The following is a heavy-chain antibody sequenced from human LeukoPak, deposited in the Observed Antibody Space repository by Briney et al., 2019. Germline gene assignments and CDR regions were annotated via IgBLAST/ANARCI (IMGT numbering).Heavy chain of an antibody. CDR1: GFNFSSYG. D-gene: IGHD1-20*01. Sequence: GGSLRLSCAASGFNFSSYGMHWVRQAPGKGLEWVAVIWYDGSNKYYADSVKGRFTISRDNSKNTLYLQMNSLRAEDTAVYYCAKTLHYNWNDLDYWGQGTLVTVSS. J-gene: IGHJ4*02. CDR2: IWYDGSNK. V-gene: IGHV3-33*06. CDR3: AKTLHYNWNDLDY.